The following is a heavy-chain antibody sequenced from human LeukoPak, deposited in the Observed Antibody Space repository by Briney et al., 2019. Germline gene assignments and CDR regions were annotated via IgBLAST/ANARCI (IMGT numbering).Heavy chain of an antibody. D-gene: IGHD3-3*01. CDR2: IIPIFGTA. Sequence: GASVKVSCKASGGTFSSYAISWVRQAPGQGLEWMGGIIPIFGTANYAQKFQGRVTITADESTSTAYMELSSLRSVDTAVYYCARARDFGVVTHNWFDPWGQGTLVTVAS. CDR1: GGTFSSYA. CDR3: ARARDFGVVTHNWFDP. V-gene: IGHV1-69*13. J-gene: IGHJ5*02.